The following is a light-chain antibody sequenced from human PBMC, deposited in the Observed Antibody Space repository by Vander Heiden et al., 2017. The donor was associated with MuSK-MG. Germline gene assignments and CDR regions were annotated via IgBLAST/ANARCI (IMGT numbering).Light chain of an antibody. CDR2: GVT. CDR1: RSDVGGYNS. Sequence: QSALTQPASVSGSPGQSITISCTGTRSDVGGYNSVSWYQQHPGKAPNLIIYGVTNRPSGVSNRFSGSKSDNTASLTISGLQAEDEADYYCSSYTSSRTRVFGGGTKLTVL. J-gene: IGLJ3*02. CDR3: SSYTSSRTRV. V-gene: IGLV2-14*03.